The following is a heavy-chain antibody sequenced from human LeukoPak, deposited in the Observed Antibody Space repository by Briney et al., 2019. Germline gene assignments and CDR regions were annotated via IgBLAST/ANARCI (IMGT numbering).Heavy chain of an antibody. D-gene: IGHD4-17*01. V-gene: IGHV4-34*01. Sequence: NSSETLSLTCAVYGGSFSGYYWSWIRQPPGKGLEWIGEINHSGSTNYNPSLKSRVTISVDTSKNQFSLKLSSVTAADTAVYYCARGGGYGDYSEKIDYWGQGTLVTVSS. J-gene: IGHJ4*02. CDR3: ARGGGYGDYSEKIDY. CDR2: INHSGST. CDR1: GGSFSGYY.